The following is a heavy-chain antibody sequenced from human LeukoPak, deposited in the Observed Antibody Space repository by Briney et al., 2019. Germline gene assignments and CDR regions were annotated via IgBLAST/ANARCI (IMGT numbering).Heavy chain of an antibody. CDR2: IKQDGSEK. Sequence: PGGSLRLSCAASGFTFSSYWMSWVRQAPGKGLEWVANIKQDGSEKYYVDSVKGRFTISRDNAKNSLYLQMNSLRAEDTAVYYCARGPIYSSGWYHFDYWGQGTLVTVSS. CDR1: GFTFSSYW. D-gene: IGHD6-19*01. CDR3: ARGPIYSSGWYHFDY. V-gene: IGHV3-7*01. J-gene: IGHJ4*02.